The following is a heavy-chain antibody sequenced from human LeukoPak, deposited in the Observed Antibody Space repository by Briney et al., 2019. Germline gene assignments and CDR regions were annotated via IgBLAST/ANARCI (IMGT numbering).Heavy chain of an antibody. D-gene: IGHD2-21*02. CDR2: IKQDGSEK. CDR3: ARDTDYCGGDCYSDY. V-gene: IGHV3-7*01. CDR1: GFTFSSYW. Sequence: PGGSLRLSCAASGFTFSSYWMSWVRQAPGKGLEWVANIKQDGSEKYYVDSVKGRVTISRDNAKNSLYLQMNSLRAEDTAVYYCARDTDYCGGDCYSDYWGQGTLVTVSS. J-gene: IGHJ4*02.